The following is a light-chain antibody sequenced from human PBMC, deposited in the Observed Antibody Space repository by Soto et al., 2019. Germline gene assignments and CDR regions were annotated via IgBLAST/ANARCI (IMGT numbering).Light chain of an antibody. CDR1: RTINTY. J-gene: IGKJ4*01. CDR2: GAS. Sequence: DVRMTQSPSSLSASVGDTITITGRASRTINTYLNWFQQKPGEPPRLLIYGASTLHDGVPSRFSGSGSGADFTLTISGQQPEDFASYHCQQTYSDISFGGGTKV. CDR3: QQTYSDIS. V-gene: IGKV1-39*01.